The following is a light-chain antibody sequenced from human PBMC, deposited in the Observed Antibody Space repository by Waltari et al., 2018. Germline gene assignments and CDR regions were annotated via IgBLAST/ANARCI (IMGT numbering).Light chain of an antibody. J-gene: IGKJ4*01. CDR1: QDILYGSNIDNY. V-gene: IGKV4-1*01. CDR2: WAA. CDR3: QQYFSFPPT. Sequence: DIVLTQSPDSLAVSLGERATITCKSSQDILYGSNIDNYVTWYEQKPGPPPRVLIYWAATRESGVPDRFSGGVSGTDFTLTICSLQAEDVAVYYCQQYFSFPPTFGGGTKVEIK.